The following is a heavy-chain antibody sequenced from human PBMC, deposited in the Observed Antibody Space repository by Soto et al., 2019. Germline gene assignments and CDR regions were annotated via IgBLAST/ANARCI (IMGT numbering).Heavy chain of an antibody. V-gene: IGHV3-23*01. J-gene: IGHJ6*02. CDR2: ISGSGGST. CDR3: ATCSYYDILTGPNYYYGMDV. D-gene: IGHD3-9*01. Sequence: SGGSLRLSCAASGFTFSSYAMSWVRQAPGKGLEWVSAISGSGGSTYYADSVKGRFTISRDNSKNTLYLQMNSLRAEDTAVYYCATCSYYDILTGPNYYYGMDVWGQGTTVTVSS. CDR1: GFTFSSYA.